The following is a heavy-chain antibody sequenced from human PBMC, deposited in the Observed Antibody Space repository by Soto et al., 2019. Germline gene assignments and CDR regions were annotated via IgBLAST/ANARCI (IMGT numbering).Heavy chain of an antibody. J-gene: IGHJ4*02. CDR1: GYSFTSYW. V-gene: IGHV5-51*01. CDR3: ARQYYYDSSGNRYYFDY. Sequence: PGESLKISCKGSGYSFTSYWIGWVRQMPGKGLEWMGIIYPGDSDTRYSPSFQGQITISADKSISTAYLQWSSLKASDTAMYYCARQYYYDSSGNRYYFDYWGQGTLVTVSS. D-gene: IGHD3-22*01. CDR2: IYPGDSDT.